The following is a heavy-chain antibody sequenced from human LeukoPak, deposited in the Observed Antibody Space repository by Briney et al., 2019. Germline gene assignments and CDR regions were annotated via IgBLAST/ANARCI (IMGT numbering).Heavy chain of an antibody. CDR1: GFTFSIYA. Sequence: PGGSLRLSCAASGFTFSIYAMSWVRQAPGKGLEWVSAISGSGGSTYYADSVKGRFTISRDNSKNTLYLQMNSLRAEDTAVYYCAKGIQQWLAHDAFDIWGQGTMVTVSS. CDR3: AKGIQQWLAHDAFDI. CDR2: ISGSGGST. J-gene: IGHJ3*02. V-gene: IGHV3-23*01. D-gene: IGHD6-19*01.